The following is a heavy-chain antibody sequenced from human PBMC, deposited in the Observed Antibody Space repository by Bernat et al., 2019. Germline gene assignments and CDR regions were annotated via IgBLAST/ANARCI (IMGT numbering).Heavy chain of an antibody. J-gene: IGHJ4*02. Sequence: EVQLLESGGGLVQPGGSLRLSCAASGFTFSSYAMSWVRQAPGKGLEWVSAISGSGGSTYYADSVKGRFTISRDNSKNTLYLQMNSLRAEDTAVYYCAKEVGLGNDYVWGYGDWGQGTLVTVSS. CDR1: GFTFSSYA. D-gene: IGHD3-16*01. CDR3: AKEVGLGNDYVWGYGD. CDR2: ISGSGGST. V-gene: IGHV3-23*01.